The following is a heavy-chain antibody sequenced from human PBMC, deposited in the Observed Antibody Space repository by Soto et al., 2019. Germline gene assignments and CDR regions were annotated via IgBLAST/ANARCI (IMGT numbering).Heavy chain of an antibody. V-gene: IGHV3-74*01. CDR3: ARGSSIGQLVN. CDR1: GFTFSSYW. J-gene: IGHJ4*02. D-gene: IGHD6-6*01. CDR2: INSDGSST. Sequence: GSLRLSCAASGFTFSSYWMHWVRQAPGKGLVWVSRINSDGSSTSYADSVKGRFTISRDNAKNTLYLQMNSLRAEDTAVYYCARGSSIGQLVNWGQGTLVTVSS.